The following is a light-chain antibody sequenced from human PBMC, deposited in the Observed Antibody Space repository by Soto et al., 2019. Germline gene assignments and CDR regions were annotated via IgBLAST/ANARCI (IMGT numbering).Light chain of an antibody. J-gene: IGKJ1*01. CDR1: RGIYNY. CDR2: AAS. V-gene: IGKV1-27*01. CDR3: QKYDSAPRT. Sequence: DVQVTQSPASLSASVGDRVNISCRTSRGIYNYLAWYQQKSGQIPKLLINAASSLQSGLPSRFSGSGSGTAFTLSISSLQPEDVATYYCQKYDSAPRTFGQGTKVEIK.